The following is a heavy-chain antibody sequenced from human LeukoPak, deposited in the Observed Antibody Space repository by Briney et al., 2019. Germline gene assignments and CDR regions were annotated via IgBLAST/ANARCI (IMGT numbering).Heavy chain of an antibody. CDR3: ARDLVVVTGLRTRGSFDI. J-gene: IGHJ3*02. CDR1: GYNFTSYY. CDR2: INQSGGTT. V-gene: IGHV1-46*01. D-gene: IGHD2-21*02. Sequence: ASVKVSCKASGYNFTSYYMHWVRQAPGQGLEWMGIINQSGGTTSYAQKFQGRVTVTRDTSTSTVYMELSSLRSEDTAVYYCARDLVVVTGLRTRGSFDIWGQGTMVTVSS.